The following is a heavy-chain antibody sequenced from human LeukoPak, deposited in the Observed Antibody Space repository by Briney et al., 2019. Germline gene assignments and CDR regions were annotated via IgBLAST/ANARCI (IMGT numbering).Heavy chain of an antibody. J-gene: IGHJ4*02. CDR2: IKSKKDGGAI. V-gene: IGHV3-15*01. CDR1: GFSFIHSW. Sequence: GSLRLSCAASGFSFIHSWMSWVRQAPGKGLEWVGRIKSKKDGGAIDYAAPVKGRFTISRDDSKNMVYLQTSSLKTEDTAVYYCTTEPRDWGQGTLVTVSS. CDR3: TTEPRD.